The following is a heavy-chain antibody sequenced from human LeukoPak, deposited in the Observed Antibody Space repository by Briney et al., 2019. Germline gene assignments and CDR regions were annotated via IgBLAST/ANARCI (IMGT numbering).Heavy chain of an antibody. V-gene: IGHV1-18*01. CDR3: ARNGRVRRVVKDLFEY. J-gene: IGHJ4*02. CDR1: GYTFTDYD. D-gene: IGHD3-10*01. Sequence: ASVTVSCKTSGYTFTDYDITWVRQAPGQGLEWMGRVSPYNGNTYYSQRFQDRVTITKDTSTGTAYMDLRNLRTDDTAMYYCARNGRVRRVVKDLFEYWGQGTLVAVSS. CDR2: VSPYNGNT.